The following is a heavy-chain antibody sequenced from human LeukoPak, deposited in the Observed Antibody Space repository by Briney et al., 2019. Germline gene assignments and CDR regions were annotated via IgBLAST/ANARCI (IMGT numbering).Heavy chain of an antibody. CDR3: ARDFLSPMSFDMDV. V-gene: IGHV3-30*02. CDR1: GFTFSSYG. Sequence: PGGSLRLSCAASGFTFSSYGMHWARQAPGKGLEWVAFIRYDGSNKYYADSVEGRFTISRDNYKNTLYLQMNSLRAEDTAVYYCARDFLSPMSFDMDVWGKGTTVTVSS. J-gene: IGHJ6*03. CDR2: IRYDGSNK. D-gene: IGHD3-10*02.